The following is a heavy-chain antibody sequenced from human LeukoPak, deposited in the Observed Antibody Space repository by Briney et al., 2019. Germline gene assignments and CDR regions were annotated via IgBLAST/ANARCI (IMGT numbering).Heavy chain of an antibody. J-gene: IGHJ6*02. Sequence: NSSETLSLTCTVSGGSISSYYWSWIRQPPGKGLEWIGYIYYSGSTNYNPSLKSRVTISVDTSKNQFSLKLSSVTAADTAVYYCARDGYCSSTSCYKDYYYGMDVWGQGTTVTVSS. CDR1: GGSISSYY. CDR3: ARDGYCSSTSCYKDYYYGMDV. CDR2: IYYSGST. D-gene: IGHD2-2*02. V-gene: IGHV4-59*01.